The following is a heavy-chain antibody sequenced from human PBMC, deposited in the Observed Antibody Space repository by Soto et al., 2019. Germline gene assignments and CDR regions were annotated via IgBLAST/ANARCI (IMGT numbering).Heavy chain of an antibody. J-gene: IGHJ3*02. D-gene: IGHD3-3*01. CDR2: TYYRSKWYN. V-gene: IGHV6-1*01. Sequence: QTRSLTWAISGDGVSSNSAACNWIRHSPSRGLEWLGRTYYRSKWYNDYAVSVKSRITINPDTSKNQFSLQLNSVTHEDTAVYYSARDLEYYDFWSGPDAFDIWGQGTMVTVSS. CDR1: GDGVSSNSAA. CDR3: ARDLEYYDFWSGPDAFDI.